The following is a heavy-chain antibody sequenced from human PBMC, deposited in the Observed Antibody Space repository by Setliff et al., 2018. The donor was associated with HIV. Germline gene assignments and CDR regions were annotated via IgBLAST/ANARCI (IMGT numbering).Heavy chain of an antibody. CDR3: ARGTRYNGDGNPNWSDP. CDR1: GGSFSSDSYY. CDR2: IYYSGST. D-gene: IGHD1-1*01. Sequence: SETLSLTCSASGGSFSSDSYYWGWIRQFPGKGLEWIGSIYYSGSTYYHPSLKSRVTISVDTSKNQFSLKLSSVTAADTAVYYCARGTRYNGDGNPNWSDPWGQGTLVTVSS. V-gene: IGHV4-39*07. J-gene: IGHJ5*02.